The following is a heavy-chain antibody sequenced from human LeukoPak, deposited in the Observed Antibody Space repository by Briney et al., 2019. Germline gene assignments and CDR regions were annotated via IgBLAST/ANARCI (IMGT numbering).Heavy chain of an antibody. CDR1: GYTFTGYY. V-gene: IGHV1-2*02. Sequence: ASVKVSCKASGYTFTGYYMHWVRQAPGQGLEWTGWINPNSGGTNYAQKFQGRVTMTRDTSISTAYMELSRLRSDDTAVYYCARGSGTTGGDYFDYWGQGTLVTVSS. D-gene: IGHD1-7*01. CDR3: ARGSGTTGGDYFDY. J-gene: IGHJ4*02. CDR2: INPNSGGT.